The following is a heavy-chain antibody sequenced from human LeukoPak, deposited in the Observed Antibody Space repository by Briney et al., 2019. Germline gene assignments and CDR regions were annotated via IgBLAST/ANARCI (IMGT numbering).Heavy chain of an antibody. CDR1: GFTFSSYP. Sequence: GGSLRLSCAASGFTFSSYPMSWVRQAPGKGLEWVSTISGSGGSTYYADSVKGRFSISRDNSKNTLYLQMNSLRAEDTAVYYCAKPVVAATHFDYWGQGTLVTVSS. J-gene: IGHJ4*02. D-gene: IGHD2-15*01. CDR2: ISGSGGST. CDR3: AKPVVAATHFDY. V-gene: IGHV3-23*01.